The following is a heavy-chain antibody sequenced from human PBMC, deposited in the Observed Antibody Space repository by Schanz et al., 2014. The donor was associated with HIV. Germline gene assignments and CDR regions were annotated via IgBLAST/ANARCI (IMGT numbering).Heavy chain of an antibody. CDR2: ISWNSDTI. D-gene: IGHD4-17*01. CDR1: GFTFDDYA. V-gene: IGHV3-9*01. CDR3: ATAAVTDYSDN. Sequence: VQLVESGGGLVQPGRSLRLSCAASGFTFDDYAMHGARKAPEKGLERVSGISWNSDTIGYGDSVKGRFTISRDNSKNTLYLQMNSLRAEDTAVYYCATAAVTDYSDNSGLGFLVTVSS. J-gene: IGHJ4*02.